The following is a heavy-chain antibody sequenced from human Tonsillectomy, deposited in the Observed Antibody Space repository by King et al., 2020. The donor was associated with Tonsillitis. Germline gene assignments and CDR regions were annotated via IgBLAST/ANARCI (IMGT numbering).Heavy chain of an antibody. CDR2: IRSKAYGGTT. D-gene: IGHD3-3*01. V-gene: IGHV3-49*03. J-gene: IGHJ4*02. CDR3: TRGPGGLQAEEWATYYEFWSGYYGFDY. CDR1: GFTFGDYA. Sequence: VQLVESGGGLVQPGRSLRLSCTASGFTFGDYAMSWFRQAPGKGLEWVGFIRSKAYGGTTEYAASVKGRFTISRDDSKSIAYLQMNSLKTEDTAVYYCTRGPGGLQAEEWATYYEFWSGYYGFDYWGQGTLVTVSS.